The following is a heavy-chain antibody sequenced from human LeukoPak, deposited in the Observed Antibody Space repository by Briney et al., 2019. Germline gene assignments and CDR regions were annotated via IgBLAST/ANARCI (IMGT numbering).Heavy chain of an antibody. D-gene: IGHD3-22*01. CDR1: GYTFTSYY. J-gene: IGHJ4*02. Sequence: ASVKVSCKASGYTFTSYYMHWVRQAPGQGLEWMGIINPSGGSTSYAQKFQGRVTMTRDTSTSTVYMELSSLRSEDTAVYYCARVSYYYDSGGRVYYFDYWGQGTLVTVSS. CDR3: ARVSYYYDSGGRVYYFDY. V-gene: IGHV1-46*01. CDR2: INPSGGST.